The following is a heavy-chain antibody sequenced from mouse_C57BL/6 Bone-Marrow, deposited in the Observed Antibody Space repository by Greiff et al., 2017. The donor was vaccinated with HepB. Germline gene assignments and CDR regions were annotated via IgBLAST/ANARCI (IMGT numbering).Heavy chain of an antibody. V-gene: IGHV1-64*01. CDR1: GYTFTSYW. Sequence: QVQLQQSGAELVKPGASVKLSCKASGYTFTSYWMHWVKQRPGQGLEWIGMIHPNSGSTNYNEKFKSKATLTVDKSSSTAYMQLSSLTSEDSAVYYCARISYDGYSYYFDYWGQGTTLTVSS. J-gene: IGHJ2*01. CDR3: ARISYDGYSYYFDY. D-gene: IGHD2-3*01. CDR2: IHPNSGST.